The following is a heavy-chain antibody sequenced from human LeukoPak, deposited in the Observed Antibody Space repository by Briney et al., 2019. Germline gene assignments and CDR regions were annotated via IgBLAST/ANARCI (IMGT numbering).Heavy chain of an antibody. Sequence: ASVKVSCKASGYTFTSYYMHWVRQAPGQGLEWMGIINPSGGSTSYAQKFQGRVTMTTDTSTSTVYMELSSLRSEDTAVYYCARGEGDILPGYRGGYFDSWGQGTLVTV. CDR2: INPSGGST. CDR3: ARGEGDILPGYRGGYFDS. J-gene: IGHJ4*02. D-gene: IGHD3-9*01. V-gene: IGHV1-46*01. CDR1: GYTFTSYY.